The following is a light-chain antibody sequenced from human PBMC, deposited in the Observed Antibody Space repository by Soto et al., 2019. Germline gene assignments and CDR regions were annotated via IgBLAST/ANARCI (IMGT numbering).Light chain of an antibody. CDR1: SSDVGSYNY. J-gene: IGLJ3*02. Sequence: QSALTQPRSVSGSPGQSVTISCTGTSSDVGSYNYVSWYQQHPGKAPKLMIYDVSERPSGVPDRFSGSKSGNTASLTISGIQAEDEADYYCCSYAGSYTWVFGGGTKLTVL. CDR3: CSYAGSYTWV. CDR2: DVS. V-gene: IGLV2-11*01.